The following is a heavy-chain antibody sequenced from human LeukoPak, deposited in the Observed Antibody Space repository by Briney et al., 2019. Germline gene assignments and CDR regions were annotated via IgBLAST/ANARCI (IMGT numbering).Heavy chain of an antibody. D-gene: IGHD6-6*01. CDR3: ARGTYSSSDPYYYYYMDV. J-gene: IGHJ6*03. Sequence: GGSLRLSCAASGFTFSSYSMNWVRQAPGKGLEWVSSISSSSSYIYYADSVKGRFTISRDNAKNSLYLQMNSLRAEDTAVYYCARGTYSSSDPYYYYYMDVWGKGTTVTVSS. V-gene: IGHV3-21*01. CDR2: ISSSSSYI. CDR1: GFTFSSYS.